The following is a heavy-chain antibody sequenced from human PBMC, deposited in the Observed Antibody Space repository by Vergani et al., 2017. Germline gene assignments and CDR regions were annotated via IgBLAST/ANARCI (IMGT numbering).Heavy chain of an antibody. D-gene: IGHD2-15*01. CDR3: ARDRWRNDYLDY. Sequence: QVQLVESGGGVVQPGRSLRLSCAASGFTFSSYAMHWVRQAPGKGLEWVAVISYDGSNKYYADSVKGRFTISRDNSKNTLYLLMNSLRAEDTAVYYCARDRWRNDYLDYWGQGTLVTVSS. CDR1: GFTFSSYA. CDR2: ISYDGSNK. V-gene: IGHV3-30*04. J-gene: IGHJ4*02.